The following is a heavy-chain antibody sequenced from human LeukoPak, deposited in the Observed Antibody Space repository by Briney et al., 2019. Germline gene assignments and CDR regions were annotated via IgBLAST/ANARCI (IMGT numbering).Heavy chain of an antibody. Sequence: GGSLRLSCAASGFTVSSNYMSWVRQAPGKGLEWVSFIYSGGGTYYADSVRGRFTISRDTSRNTLYLQMNSLRAEDTAVYYCARGNRDYFDYWGQGTLVTVSS. V-gene: IGHV3-53*01. D-gene: IGHD1-14*01. J-gene: IGHJ4*02. CDR2: IYSGGGT. CDR3: ARGNRDYFDY. CDR1: GFTVSSNY.